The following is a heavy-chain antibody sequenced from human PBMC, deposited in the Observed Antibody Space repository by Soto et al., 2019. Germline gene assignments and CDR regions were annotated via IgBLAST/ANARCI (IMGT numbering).Heavy chain of an antibody. Sequence: SETLSLTCAVYGGSFSGYYWSWIRQPPGKGLEWIGEINHSGSTNYNPSLKSRVTISVDTSKNQFSLKLSSVTAADTAVYYCARFLIYPLYYYGKMDYWGQGTLVTVSS. CDR3: ARFLIYPLYYYGKMDY. J-gene: IGHJ4*02. V-gene: IGHV4-34*01. D-gene: IGHD3-10*01. CDR2: INHSGST. CDR1: GGSFSGYY.